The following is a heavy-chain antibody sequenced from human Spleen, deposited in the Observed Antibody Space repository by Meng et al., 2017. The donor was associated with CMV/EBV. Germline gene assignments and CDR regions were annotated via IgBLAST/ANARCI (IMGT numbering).Heavy chain of an antibody. CDR2: ISGGST. Sequence: GESLKISCAASGFTFRGYWMSWVRQAPGKGLEWVSSISGGSTYYADSRKGRFTISRDNSKNTLYLQMNSLRAEDTAIYYCAKDPANSGWSGAFDIWGQGTKVTVSS. D-gene: IGHD3-3*01. CDR3: AKDPANSGWSGAFDI. CDR1: GFTFRGYW. V-gene: IGHV3-38-3*01. J-gene: IGHJ3*02.